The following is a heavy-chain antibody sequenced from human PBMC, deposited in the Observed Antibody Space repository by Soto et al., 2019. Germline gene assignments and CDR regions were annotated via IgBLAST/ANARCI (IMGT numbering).Heavy chain of an antibody. J-gene: IGHJ4*02. D-gene: IGHD1-20*01. Sequence: PGGSLRLSCAASGFTFSSYSMNWVRQAPGKGLEWVSSISSSSSYIYYADSVKGRFTISRDNAKNSLYLQMNSLRAEDTAVYYCARGPTLNWNDVYWGQGTLVTVSS. CDR3: ARGPTLNWNDVY. CDR1: GFTFSSYS. V-gene: IGHV3-21*01. CDR2: ISSSSSYI.